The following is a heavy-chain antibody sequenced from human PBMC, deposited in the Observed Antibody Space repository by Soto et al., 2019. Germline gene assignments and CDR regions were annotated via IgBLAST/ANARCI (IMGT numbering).Heavy chain of an antibody. CDR1: GGSISSGGYY. CDR3: ARGIQFSIRTSYPYFVY. D-gene: IGHD3-3*02. J-gene: IGHJ4*02. Sequence: QVQLQESGPGLVKPSQTLSLTCTVSGGSISSGGYYWSWIRQHPGKGLEWIGYIYYSGSTYYNPSLKSRVTISVDTSKNQFSLKLSSVTAADTAVYYCARGIQFSIRTSYPYFVYWGQGTLVTVSS. V-gene: IGHV4-31*03. CDR2: IYYSGST.